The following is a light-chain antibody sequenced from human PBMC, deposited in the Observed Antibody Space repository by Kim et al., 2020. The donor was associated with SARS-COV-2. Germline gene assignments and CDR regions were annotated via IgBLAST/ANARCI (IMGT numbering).Light chain of an antibody. CDR2: RNN. Sequence: QAGLTQPPSVSKGLRQTATLTCTGNSNNVGNQGAAWLQQHQGHPPKLLSYRNNNRPSGISARLSASRSGNTASLTITGRQPEDGADYYCSAWDSSLSAGVFGGGTQLTVL. J-gene: IGLJ3*02. CDR1: SNNVGNQG. CDR3: SAWDSSLSAGV. V-gene: IGLV10-54*01.